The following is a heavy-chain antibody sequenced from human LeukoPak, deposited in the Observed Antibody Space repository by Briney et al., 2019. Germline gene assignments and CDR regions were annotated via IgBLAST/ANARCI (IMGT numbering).Heavy chain of an antibody. D-gene: IGHD2-2*01. CDR2: MSGSGGST. J-gene: IGHJ4*02. CDR3: AKRSRYCSSTSCSITPFDY. V-gene: IGHV3-23*01. CDR1: GFTFSSYA. Sequence: PGGSLRLSCAASGFTFSSYAMSWVRQAPGKGLEGVSAMSGSGGSTYYAGTVKGRFTISRDNSTNTLYLQMNSLRAEDTAVYYCAKRSRYCSSTSCSITPFDYWGQGTLVTVSS.